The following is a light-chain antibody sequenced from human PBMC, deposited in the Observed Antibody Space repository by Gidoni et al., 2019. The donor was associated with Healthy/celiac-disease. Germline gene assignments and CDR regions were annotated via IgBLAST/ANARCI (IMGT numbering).Light chain of an antibody. CDR2: SNN. Sequence: QSVLTQPPSASGTPGQRVTISCSGISSNIGSNTVNWYQQLPGTAHKLLIYSNNQRPSGVPDRFSGSKSGTSASLSISGLQSEDEADYYCAAWDDSLNGVVFGGGTKLTVL. CDR3: AAWDDSLNGVV. V-gene: IGLV1-44*01. CDR1: SSNIGSNT. J-gene: IGLJ2*01.